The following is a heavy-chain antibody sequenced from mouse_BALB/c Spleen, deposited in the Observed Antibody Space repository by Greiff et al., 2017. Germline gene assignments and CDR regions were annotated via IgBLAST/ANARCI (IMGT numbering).Heavy chain of an antibody. Sequence: EVHLVESGGGLVQPGGSRKLSCAASGFTFSSFGMRWVRQAPEKGLEWVAYISSGSSTIYYADTVKGRFTISRDNPKNTLFLQMTSLRSEDTAMYYCARPYDYDGAWFAYWGQGTLVTVSA. V-gene: IGHV5-17*02. D-gene: IGHD2-4*01. J-gene: IGHJ3*01. CDR3: ARPYDYDGAWFAY. CDR1: GFTFSSFG. CDR2: ISSGSSTI.